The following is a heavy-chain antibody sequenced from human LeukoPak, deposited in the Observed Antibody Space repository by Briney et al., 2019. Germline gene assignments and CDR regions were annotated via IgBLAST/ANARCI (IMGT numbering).Heavy chain of an antibody. CDR2: ISAYNGNT. CDR3: ARDREGRDYYDSSGYGYFQH. CDR1: GYTFTSYG. Sequence: GASVKVSCKASGYTFTSYGISWVRQAPGQGLEWMGWISAYNGNTNYAQKLQGRVTMTTDTSTNTAYMELRSLRSDDTAVYYCARDREGRDYYDSSGYGYFQHWGQGTLVTVSS. V-gene: IGHV1-18*01. D-gene: IGHD3-22*01. J-gene: IGHJ1*01.